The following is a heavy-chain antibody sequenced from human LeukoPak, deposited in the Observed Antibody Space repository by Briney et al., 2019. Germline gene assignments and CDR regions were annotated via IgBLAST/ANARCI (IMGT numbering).Heavy chain of an antibody. CDR2: IYYSGST. V-gene: IGHV4-39*01. Sequence: SETLSLTCTVSGGSISSSSYYWGWIRQPPGKGLEWIGSIYYSGSTYYNPSLKSRVTISVDTSKNQFSPKLSSVTAADTAVYYCARPHYSSGWYYFDYWGQGTLVTVSS. J-gene: IGHJ4*02. CDR1: GGSISSSSYY. CDR3: ARPHYSSGWYYFDY. D-gene: IGHD6-19*01.